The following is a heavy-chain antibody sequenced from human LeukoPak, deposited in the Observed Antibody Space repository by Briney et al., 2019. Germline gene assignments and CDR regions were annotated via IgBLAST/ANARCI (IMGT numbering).Heavy chain of an antibody. CDR3: ARDYSGSYYGP. Sequence: SETLSLTCTVSGYSISSGYYWGWIRQPPGKGLEWIGSIYHSGSTYYNPSLKSRVTISVDTSKNQFSLKLSSVTAADTAVYYCARDYSGSYYGPWGQGTLVTVSS. J-gene: IGHJ5*02. V-gene: IGHV4-38-2*02. D-gene: IGHD1-26*01. CDR2: IYHSGST. CDR1: GYSISSGYY.